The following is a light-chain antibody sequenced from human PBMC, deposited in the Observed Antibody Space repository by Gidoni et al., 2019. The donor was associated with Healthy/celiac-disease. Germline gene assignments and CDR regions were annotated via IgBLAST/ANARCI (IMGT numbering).Light chain of an antibody. CDR1: QSVSSN. Sequence: EIVMTQSPATLSVSPGVSATLSCRASQSVSSNLAWYQQKPGQAPRLLIYGASTRATGIPARFSGSGSGTEFTLTISSLQSEDFAVYYCQQYNNWPLTFGGGTKVEIK. J-gene: IGKJ4*01. CDR2: GAS. CDR3: QQYNNWPLT. V-gene: IGKV3-15*01.